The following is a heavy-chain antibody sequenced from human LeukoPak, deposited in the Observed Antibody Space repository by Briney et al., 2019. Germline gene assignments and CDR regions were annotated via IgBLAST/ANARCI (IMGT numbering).Heavy chain of an antibody. D-gene: IGHD4-11*01. Sequence: GGSLRLSCAASGFTFSSYSMNWVRQAPGKGLEWVSYISSSGSTIYYADSVKGRFTISRDNAKNSLYLQMNSLRAEDTAVYYCARYSNYYNWFDPWGQGTLVTVSS. V-gene: IGHV3-48*04. J-gene: IGHJ5*02. CDR3: ARYSNYYNWFDP. CDR1: GFTFSSYS. CDR2: ISSSGSTI.